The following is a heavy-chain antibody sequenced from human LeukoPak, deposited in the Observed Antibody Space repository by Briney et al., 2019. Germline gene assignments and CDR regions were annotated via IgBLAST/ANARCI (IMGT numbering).Heavy chain of an antibody. J-gene: IGHJ4*02. V-gene: IGHV1-24*01. CDR3: ATDGYYFDY. Sequence: ASVKVSCKASGYTFTGYYMHWVRQAPGKGLEWMGGFDPEDGETIYAQKFQGRVTMTEDTSTDTAYMELSSLRSEDTAVYYCATDGYYFDYWGQGTLVTVSS. CDR1: GYTFTGYY. CDR2: FDPEDGET.